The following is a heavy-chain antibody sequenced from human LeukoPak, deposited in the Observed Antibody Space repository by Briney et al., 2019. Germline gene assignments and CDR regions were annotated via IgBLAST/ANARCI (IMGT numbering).Heavy chain of an antibody. CDR1: GFTFSSYG. J-gene: IGHJ4*02. V-gene: IGHV3-33*01. Sequence: GGSLRLSCAASGFTFSSYGMHWVRQAPGKGLEWVAVIWYDGSNKYYADSVKGRFTISRDNSKNTLYLQMNSLRAEDTAVCYCARDTRGYCSSTSCSYFDYWGQGTLVTVSS. CDR2: IWYDGSNK. D-gene: IGHD2-2*01. CDR3: ARDTRGYCSSTSCSYFDY.